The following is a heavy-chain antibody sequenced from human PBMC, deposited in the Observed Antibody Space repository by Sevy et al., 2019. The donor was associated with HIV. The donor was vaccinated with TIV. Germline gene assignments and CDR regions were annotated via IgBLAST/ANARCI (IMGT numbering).Heavy chain of an antibody. V-gene: IGHV3-23*01. CDR1: GFTFSNYA. CDR3: AKVGDRTSAVDSLYLFDY. D-gene: IGHD3-16*01. J-gene: IGHJ4*02. CDR2: TSGTGGST. Sequence: GGSLRLSCAASGFTFSNYAMTWVRQAPGKGLEWVSATSGTGGSTYYADSVKGRFTISRDNSKNTLYLQMNSLRVEDTAIYYCAKVGDRTSAVDSLYLFDYWGQGTLVTVSS.